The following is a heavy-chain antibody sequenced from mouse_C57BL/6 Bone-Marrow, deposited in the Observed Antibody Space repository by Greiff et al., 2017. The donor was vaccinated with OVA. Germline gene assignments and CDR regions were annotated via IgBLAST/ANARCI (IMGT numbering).Heavy chain of an antibody. Sequence: DVQLVESGEGLVKPGGSLKLSCAASGFTFSSYAMSWVRQTPEKRLEWVAYISSGGDYIYYADTVKGRFTISRDNARNTLYLQMSSLKSEDTAMYYCTRDVYYSGSSPFYWYFDVWGTGTTVTVSS. CDR1: GFTFSSYA. CDR3: TRDVYYSGSSPFYWYFDV. CDR2: ISSGGDYI. V-gene: IGHV5-9-1*02. D-gene: IGHD1-1*01. J-gene: IGHJ1*03.